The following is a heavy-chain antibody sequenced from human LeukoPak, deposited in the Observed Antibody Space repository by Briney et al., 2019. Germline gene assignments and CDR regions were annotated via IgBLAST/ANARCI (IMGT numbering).Heavy chain of an antibody. CDR2: IYTSGST. CDR1: GGSFSGYY. CDR3: ARVDVAIFGLDP. V-gene: IGHV4-59*10. J-gene: IGHJ5*02. D-gene: IGHD3-3*01. Sequence: SETLSLTCAVYGGSFSGYYWSWIRQPAGKGLEWIGRIYTSGSTNYNPSLKSRVTMSVDTSKNQFSLKLSSVTAADTAVYYCARVDVAIFGLDPWGQGTLVTVSS.